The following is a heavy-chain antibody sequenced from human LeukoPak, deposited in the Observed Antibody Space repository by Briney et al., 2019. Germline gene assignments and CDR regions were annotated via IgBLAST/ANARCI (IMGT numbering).Heavy chain of an antibody. CDR1: GYTFTSYY. Sequence: ASVKVSCKASGYTFTSYYMHWVRQAPGQGLEWMGLINPSGGSTSYAQKFQGRVTMTRDTSTSTVYMELSSLRSEDTAVYYCARGGAGHYCSSTSCYFWFDPWGQGTLVTVSS. CDR2: INPSGGST. CDR3: ARGGAGHYCSSTSCYFWFDP. J-gene: IGHJ5*02. V-gene: IGHV1-46*01. D-gene: IGHD2-2*01.